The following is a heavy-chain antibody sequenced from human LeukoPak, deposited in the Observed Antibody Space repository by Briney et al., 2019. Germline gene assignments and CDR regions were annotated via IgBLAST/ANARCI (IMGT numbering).Heavy chain of an antibody. Sequence: GGSLRLSCAASGFTVSSNYMSWVRQAPGKGLEWVSVIYSAGGGGATYYADSVTGRFTISRDSTKSTVYLQMNSLRVEDTAVYHCARGDGYNFWEYWGQGTLVTVSS. CDR3: ARGDGYNFWEY. J-gene: IGHJ4*02. D-gene: IGHD5-24*01. V-gene: IGHV3-53*01. CDR1: GFTVSSNY. CDR2: IYSAGGGGAT.